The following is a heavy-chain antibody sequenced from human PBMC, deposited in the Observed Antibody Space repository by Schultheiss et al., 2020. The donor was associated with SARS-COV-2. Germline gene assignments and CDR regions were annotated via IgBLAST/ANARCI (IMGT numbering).Heavy chain of an antibody. D-gene: IGHD6-13*01. CDR3: AKSSSSWYTLYLDV. V-gene: IGHV3-23*01. J-gene: IGHJ6*03. CDR2: ISGSGGST. CDR1: GFTFSSYA. Sequence: GGSLRLSCAASGFTFSSYAMSWVRQAPGKGLEWVSAISGSGGSTYYADSVKGRFTISRDNSKNTLYLQMNSLRAEDTAVYYCAKSSSSWYTLYLDVWGKGTTVTVSS.